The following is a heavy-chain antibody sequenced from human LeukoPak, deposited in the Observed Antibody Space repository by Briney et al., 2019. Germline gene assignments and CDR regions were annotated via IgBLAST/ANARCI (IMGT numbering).Heavy chain of an antibody. D-gene: IGHD4-17*01. CDR2: MHYSGTT. Sequence: PSETLSLTCSVSGGSISGGSISGYHWSWIRQPPGKGLELIAYMHYSGTTHYNPSLKSRVSISVDTSKNQFSLKLSSVTAADTAVYYCAEGGTTVTNWDAFDIWGQGTMVTVSS. CDR3: AEGGTTVTNWDAFDI. V-gene: IGHV4-61*08. CDR1: GGSISGGSISGYH. J-gene: IGHJ3*02.